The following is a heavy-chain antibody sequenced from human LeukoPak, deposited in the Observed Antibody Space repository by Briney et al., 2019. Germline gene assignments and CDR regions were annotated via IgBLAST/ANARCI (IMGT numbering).Heavy chain of an antibody. V-gene: IGHV4-4*02. CDR2: MYLSGTT. CDR3: ARHYGP. D-gene: IGHD3-16*01. J-gene: IGHJ4*02. Sequence: SEILSLTCTVSGDSINSLDLWSWVRQPPGKGLEWIGEMYLSGTTHSNPSVKSRVTISIDKSKNQFSLKLNSVTATDTAVYYCARHYGPWGQGTLVTVSS. CDR1: GDSINSLDL.